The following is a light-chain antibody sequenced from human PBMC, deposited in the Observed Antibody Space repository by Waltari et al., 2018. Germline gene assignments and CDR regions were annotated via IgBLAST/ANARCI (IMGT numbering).Light chain of an antibody. CDR3: CSFAGSHTEI. CDR1: INY. Sequence: QSALTQPRSVSGSPGQSVTISCTKPINYVSWYQQHPGKAPKLIIDYDNKRPSGVPDRFSGSKSVNPASLTISGLQTEDEADYYCCSFAGSHTEIFDGGTKLTVL. CDR2: YDN. J-gene: IGLJ2*01. V-gene: IGLV2-11*01.